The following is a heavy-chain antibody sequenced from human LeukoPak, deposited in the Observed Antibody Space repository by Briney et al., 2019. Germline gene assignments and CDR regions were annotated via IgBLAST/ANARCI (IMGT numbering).Heavy chain of an antibody. D-gene: IGHD6-19*01. J-gene: IGHJ1*01. CDR2: ISGSGGST. CDR1: GFTFDDYA. V-gene: IGHV3-23*01. Sequence: PGGSLRLSCAASGFTFDDYAMSWVRQAPGKGLEWVSAISGSGGSTYYADSVKGRFTISRDNPKNTLYLQMNSLRAEDTAVYYCAIPGLTVAGTLRYFQFWGQGTLVTVSS. CDR3: AIPGLTVAGTLRYFQF.